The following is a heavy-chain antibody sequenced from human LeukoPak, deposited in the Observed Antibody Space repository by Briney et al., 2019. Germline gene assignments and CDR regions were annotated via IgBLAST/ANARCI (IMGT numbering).Heavy chain of an antibody. D-gene: IGHD6-19*01. CDR2: INSDGSST. CDR3: ARVINSGWLGELSD. CDR1: GFTFSTYW. J-gene: IGHJ4*02. V-gene: IGHV3-74*01. Sequence: HPGGFLRLSCAASGFTFSTYWMHWVRQAPGKGLVWVSRINSDGSSTTYADSVKGRFTISRDNAMNTLYLQMNSLRAEDTAVYYCARVINSGWLGELSDWGQGTLVTVSS.